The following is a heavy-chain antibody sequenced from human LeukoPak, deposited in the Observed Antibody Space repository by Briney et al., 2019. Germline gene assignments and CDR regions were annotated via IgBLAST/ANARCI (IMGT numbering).Heavy chain of an antibody. V-gene: IGHV4-59*08. CDR3: AASPRIAAVANYFDY. CDR2: INYSGST. D-gene: IGHD6-13*01. Sequence: SSETLSLTCTVSGGSISSYYWSWIRQPPGKGLEWIGYINYSGSTNYNPSLKSRVTISVDTSKNQFSLKLSSVTAADTAVYYCAASPRIAAVANYFDYWGQGTLVTVSS. J-gene: IGHJ4*02. CDR1: GGSISSYY.